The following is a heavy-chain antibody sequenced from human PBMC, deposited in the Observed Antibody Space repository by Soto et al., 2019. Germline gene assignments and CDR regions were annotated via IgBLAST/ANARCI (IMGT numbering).Heavy chain of an antibody. CDR1: GFRFSDHS. J-gene: IGHJ4*02. V-gene: IGHV3-48*02. CDR2: ISSNSDTT. CDR3: ARLPKGSLVTA. Sequence: LVESGGDLVYPGGSLRLSCVASGFRFSDHSMNWVRQAPGKGLQWISYISSNSDTTYYADSVKGRFTASRDNAKNALFLQMNSLRDDDTATYYCARLPKGSLVTAWGQGARVTVSS. D-gene: IGHD2-21*02.